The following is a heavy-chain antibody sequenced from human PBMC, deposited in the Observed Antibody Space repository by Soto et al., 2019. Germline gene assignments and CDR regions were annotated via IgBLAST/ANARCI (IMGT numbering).Heavy chain of an antibody. CDR2: ITSSGRTT. J-gene: IGHJ6*02. V-gene: IGHV3-11*04. Sequence: GGSLRLSCAASGFTFSDYYMNWIRQAPGKGLEWVSYITSSGRTTYYADSVKGRFTISRDNAKNSLYLQMNSLRAEDTAVYYCARDRYSYYDFWSGSLPYYYYGMDVWGQGTTVTVPS. CDR3: ARDRYSYYDFWSGSLPYYYYGMDV. CDR1: GFTFSDYY. D-gene: IGHD3-3*01.